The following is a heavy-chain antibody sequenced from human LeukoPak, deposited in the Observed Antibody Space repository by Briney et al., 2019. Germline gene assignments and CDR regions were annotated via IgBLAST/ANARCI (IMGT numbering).Heavy chain of an antibody. CDR3: AREKHSSSSVDY. Sequence: GRSLRLSCAASGFTFSSYGMHWVRQAPGKGLVWVSRIDSDGSSTTYADSVKGRFTISRDNAKNTLSLQMNSLRAEDTAVYYCAREKHSSSSVDYWGQGTLVTVSS. CDR1: GFTFSSYG. CDR2: IDSDGSST. D-gene: IGHD6-6*01. V-gene: IGHV3-74*03. J-gene: IGHJ4*02.